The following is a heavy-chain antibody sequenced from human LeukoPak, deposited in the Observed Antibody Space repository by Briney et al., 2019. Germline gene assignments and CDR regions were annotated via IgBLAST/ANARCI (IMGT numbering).Heavy chain of an antibody. CDR3: ARTTEGYCSSTRCYGFDYYYYMDV. CDR2: IYYSGST. D-gene: IGHD2-2*01. V-gene: IGHV4-59*01. J-gene: IGHJ6*03. CDR1: GGSISSYY. Sequence: SETLSLTCTVSGGSISSYYWSWIRQPPGKGLEWIGYIYYSGSTNYNPSLKSRVTISVDTSKNQFSLKLSSVTAADTAVYYCARTTEGYCSSTRCYGFDYYYYMDVWGKGTTVTISS.